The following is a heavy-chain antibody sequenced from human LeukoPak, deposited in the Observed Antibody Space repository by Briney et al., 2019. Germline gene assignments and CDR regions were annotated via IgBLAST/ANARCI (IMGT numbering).Heavy chain of an antibody. CDR3: ASEHYDSSGSTAFDI. J-gene: IGHJ3*02. CDR2: IFYSGTT. Sequence: SETLSLTCAVSGGSISRGGYSWRWIRQPPGSGLEWIGYIFYSGTTQYHPSLKSRVTISLDRSKNQFSLKLTSVTAADTAVYYCASEHYDSSGSTAFDIWGQGTTVTVSS. D-gene: IGHD3-22*01. CDR1: GGSISRGGYS. V-gene: IGHV4-30-2*01.